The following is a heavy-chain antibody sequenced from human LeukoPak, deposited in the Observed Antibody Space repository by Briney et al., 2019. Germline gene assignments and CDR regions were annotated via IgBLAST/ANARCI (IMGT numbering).Heavy chain of an antibody. CDR1: GFSFSNYA. V-gene: IGHV3-23*01. Sequence: GGSLRLSCVPSGFSFSNYAMSWVRQAPGKGLEWVSSISGSGGSTHYVDSVKGRFTISRDKTKNTLYLQMNSLRAEDTAVYYCAKSSYYDASGYYREYYFDSWGQGTLVTVSS. CDR2: ISGSGGST. D-gene: IGHD3-22*01. CDR3: AKSSYYDASGYYREYYFDS. J-gene: IGHJ4*02.